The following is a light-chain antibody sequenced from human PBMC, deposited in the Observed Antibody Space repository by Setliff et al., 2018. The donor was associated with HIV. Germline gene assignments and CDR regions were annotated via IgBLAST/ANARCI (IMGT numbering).Light chain of an antibody. CDR3: CSYAGTYTSLYV. J-gene: IGLJ1*01. CDR1: SSDVGGYNY. Sequence: QSALTQPRSVSGSSGQSVTISCTGTSSDVGGYNYVSWYQQHPDKAPKLIIYDVSKRPSGVPDRFSGSKSGNTASLTISGLQAEDEVDYYCCSYAGTYTSLYVFGTGTKVTVL. CDR2: DVS. V-gene: IGLV2-11*01.